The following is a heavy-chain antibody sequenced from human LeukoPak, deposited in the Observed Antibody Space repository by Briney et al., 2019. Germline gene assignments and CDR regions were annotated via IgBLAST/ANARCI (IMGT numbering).Heavy chain of an antibody. Sequence: GGSLRLSCAASGFTFSSYGMHWVRQAPGKGLEWVAFIRYDGSNKYYADSVKGRFTISRDNSKNTLYLQMNSLRAEDTAVYYCAKADGYSYGQYYYYYYYMDVWGKGTTVTVSS. J-gene: IGHJ6*03. CDR1: GFTFSSYG. D-gene: IGHD5-18*01. V-gene: IGHV3-30*02. CDR2: IRYDGSNK. CDR3: AKADGYSYGQYYYYYYYMDV.